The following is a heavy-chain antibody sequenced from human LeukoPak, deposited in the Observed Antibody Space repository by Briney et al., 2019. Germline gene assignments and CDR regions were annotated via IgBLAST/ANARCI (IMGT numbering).Heavy chain of an antibody. D-gene: IGHD5-12*01. CDR3: ARGIGRYSGYDAAFDY. Sequence: PSETLSLTCTVSGGSISSSSYYWGWIRQPPGKGLEWIGSIYYSGSTYYNPSLKSRVTISVDTSKNQFSLKLSSVTATDTAVYYCARGIGRYSGYDAAFDYWGQGTLVTVSS. J-gene: IGHJ4*02. CDR2: IYYSGST. V-gene: IGHV4-39*07. CDR1: GGSISSSSYY.